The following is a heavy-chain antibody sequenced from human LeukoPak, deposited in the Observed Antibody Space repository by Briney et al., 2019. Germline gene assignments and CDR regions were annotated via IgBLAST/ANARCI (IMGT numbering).Heavy chain of an antibody. V-gene: IGHV3-74*01. Sequence: GGSLRLSCVVSGFTFSSYWMHWVRQAPGKGLVWVSRINTDGSSTNYADSVKGRFTISRDNVKNTVYLQMNSLRAEDTAVYYCATPGIPDQYDFDLWGQGTLVTVSS. J-gene: IGHJ4*02. CDR3: ATPGIPDQYDFDL. CDR2: INTDGSST. CDR1: GFTFSSYW. D-gene: IGHD6-13*01.